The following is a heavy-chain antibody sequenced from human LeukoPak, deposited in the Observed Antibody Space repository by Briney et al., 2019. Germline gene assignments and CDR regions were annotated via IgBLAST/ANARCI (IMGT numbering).Heavy chain of an antibody. Sequence: ASVKVSCKASGGTFSSYAISWVRQAPGQGLEWMGIINPSGGSTSYAQKFQGRVTMTRDTSTSTVYMELSSLRSEDTAVYYCARDSGSALGYWGQGTLVTVSS. CDR3: ARDSGSALGY. D-gene: IGHD1-26*01. V-gene: IGHV1-46*01. CDR2: INPSGGST. J-gene: IGHJ4*02. CDR1: GGTFSSYA.